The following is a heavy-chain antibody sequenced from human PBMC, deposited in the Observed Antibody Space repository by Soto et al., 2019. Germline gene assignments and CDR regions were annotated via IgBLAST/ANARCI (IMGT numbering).Heavy chain of an antibody. CDR3: ARGSSRFEGYYYCYYMDV. CDR2: MNPNSGNT. V-gene: IGHV1-8*01. CDR1: GYTFTSYD. Sequence: ASVKVSCKASGYTFTSYDINWVRQATGQGLEWMGWMNPNSGNTGYAQKFQGRVTMTRNTSISTAYMELSSLRSEDTAVYYCARGSSRFEGYYYCYYMDVWGKGTTVTVSS. J-gene: IGHJ6*03. D-gene: IGHD3-16*01.